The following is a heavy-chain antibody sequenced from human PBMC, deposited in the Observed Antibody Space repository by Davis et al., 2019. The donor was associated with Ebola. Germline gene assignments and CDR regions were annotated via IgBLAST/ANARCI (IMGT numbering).Heavy chain of an antibody. Sequence: PGGSLRLSCTVSGGSISSYYWSWIRQPPGKGLEWIGYIYYSGSTNYNPSLKSRVTISVDTSKNQFSLKLSSVTAADTAVYYCAGLNSNYEPYFDYWGQGTLVTVSS. D-gene: IGHD4-11*01. J-gene: IGHJ4*02. CDR2: IYYSGST. CDR1: GGSISSYY. CDR3: AGLNSNYEPYFDY. V-gene: IGHV4-59*08.